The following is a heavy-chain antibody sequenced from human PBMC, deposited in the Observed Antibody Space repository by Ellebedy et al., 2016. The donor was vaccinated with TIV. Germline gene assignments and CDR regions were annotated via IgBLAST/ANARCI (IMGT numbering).Heavy chain of an antibody. CDR2: IIPIFGTA. D-gene: IGHD3-10*01. V-gene: IGHV1-69*13. CDR3: ARWGATRITMVRGVIS. J-gene: IGHJ4*02. CDR1: GGTFSTYA. Sequence: ASVKVSCXASGGTFSTYAISWVRRAPGQGLEWMGGIIPIFGTANYAQKFQGRVTITADESTSTAYMELSSLRSEDTAVYYCARWGATRITMVRGVISWGQGTLVTVSS.